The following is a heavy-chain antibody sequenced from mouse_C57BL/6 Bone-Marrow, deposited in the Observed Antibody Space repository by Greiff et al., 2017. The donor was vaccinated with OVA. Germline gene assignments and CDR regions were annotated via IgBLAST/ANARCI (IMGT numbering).Heavy chain of an antibody. Sequence: EVNVVESGGGLVQSGRSLRLSCATSGFTFSDFYMEWVRQAPGKGLEWIAASRNKANDYTTEYSASVKGRFIVSRDTSQSILYLQMNALRAEDTAIYYCARDAIYYDYDGAMDYWGQGTSVTVSS. CDR1: GFTFSDFY. V-gene: IGHV7-1*01. D-gene: IGHD2-4*01. CDR3: ARDAIYYDYDGAMDY. J-gene: IGHJ4*01. CDR2: SRNKANDYTT.